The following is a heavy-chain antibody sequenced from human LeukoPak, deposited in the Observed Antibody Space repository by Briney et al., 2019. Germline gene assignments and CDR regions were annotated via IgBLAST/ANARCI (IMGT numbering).Heavy chain of an antibody. Sequence: GGSLRLSCAASGFTFSDYYLSWIRQAPGKGLECVSYIRSSGRQTLHADSVKGRFTISRDKAKNSLYLQMNSLRAEDTAVYYCARSRNYGLDIWGQGTKVTVSS. CDR3: ARSRNYGLDI. D-gene: IGHD1-14*01. CDR2: IRSSGRQT. CDR1: GFTFSDYY. V-gene: IGHV3-11*06. J-gene: IGHJ3*02.